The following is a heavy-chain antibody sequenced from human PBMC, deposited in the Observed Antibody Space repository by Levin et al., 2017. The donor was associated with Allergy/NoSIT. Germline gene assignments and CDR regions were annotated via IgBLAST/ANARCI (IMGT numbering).Heavy chain of an antibody. Sequence: KPSETLSLTCAVYGGSFSGYYWSWIRQPPGKGLEWIGEISHSGSTTYNPSLKNRVTISVDTSKNQFSLKLHSVTAADTAVYYCARETTANDYWGQGTLVTVSS. CDR2: ISHSGST. J-gene: IGHJ4*02. D-gene: IGHD2/OR15-2a*01. CDR3: ARETTANDY. V-gene: IGHV4-34*01. CDR1: GGSFSGYY.